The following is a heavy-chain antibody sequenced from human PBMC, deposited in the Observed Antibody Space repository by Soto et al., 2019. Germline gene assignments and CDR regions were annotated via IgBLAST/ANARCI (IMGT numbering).Heavy chain of an antibody. D-gene: IGHD1-26*01. J-gene: IGHJ3*02. Sequence: QITLKESGPTLVKPTQTLTLTCTFSGFSLSTSGVGVGWIRQPPGKALEWLALIYWDDDKRYSPSLKSRLTITKDTSKNQVVLTMTNMDPVDTATYYCARYFYIPVDDAFDIWGQGTMVTVSS. V-gene: IGHV2-5*02. CDR1: GFSLSTSGVG. CDR2: IYWDDDK. CDR3: ARYFYIPVDDAFDI.